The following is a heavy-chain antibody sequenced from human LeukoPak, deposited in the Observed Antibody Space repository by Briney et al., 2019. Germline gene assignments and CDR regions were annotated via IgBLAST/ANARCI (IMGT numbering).Heavy chain of an antibody. J-gene: IGHJ4*02. Sequence: GGSLRLSCAASGFTFSNAWMSWVRQAPGKGLEWVSSISSSSSYIYYADSVKGRFTISRDNAKNSLYLQMNSLRAEDTAVYYCARDLRYSSSPGYWGQGTLVTVSS. V-gene: IGHV3-21*01. CDR1: GFTFSNAW. CDR3: ARDLRYSSSPGY. CDR2: ISSSSSYI. D-gene: IGHD6-6*01.